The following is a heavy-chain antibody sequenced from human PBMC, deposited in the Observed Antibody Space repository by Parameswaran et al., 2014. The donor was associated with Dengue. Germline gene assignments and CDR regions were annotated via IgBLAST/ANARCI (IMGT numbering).Heavy chain of an antibody. D-gene: IGHD3-3*01. Sequence: PGKGLEWIGYIYYSGSTNYNPSLKSRVTISVDTSKNQFSLKLSSVTAADTAVYYCTFGVVTHFDYWGQGTLVTVSS. V-gene: IGHV4-59*13. CDR2: IYYSGST. CDR3: TFGVVTHFDY. J-gene: IGHJ4*02.